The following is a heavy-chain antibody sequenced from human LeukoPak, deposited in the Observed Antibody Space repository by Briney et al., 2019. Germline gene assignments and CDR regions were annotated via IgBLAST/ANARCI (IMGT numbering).Heavy chain of an antibody. CDR1: GFTVSSNY. CDR2: IYSGGST. V-gene: IGHV3-53*01. D-gene: IGHD3-10*01. J-gene: IGHJ4*02. Sequence: GGSLRLSCAASGFTVSSNYMSWVRQAPGKGLEWVSVIYSGGSTYYADSVKGRFTISRDNSKNTLYLQMNSLRAEDTAVYYCAKGPSYYYGYYFDYWGQGTLVTVSS. CDR3: AKGPSYYYGYYFDY.